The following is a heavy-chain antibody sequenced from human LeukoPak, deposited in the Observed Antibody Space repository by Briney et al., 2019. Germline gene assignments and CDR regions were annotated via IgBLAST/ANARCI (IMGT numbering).Heavy chain of an antibody. CDR1: GFTVSTYA. V-gene: IGHV3-23*01. Sequence: GGSLRLSCAASGFTVSTYAMSWVRQAPGKGLEWVSGITDSGGSTYYADSVKGRFTISRDNSKNTLYVQMNSLRAEDTAVYYCAKHIGSYGFDYWGLGTLVTVSS. CDR3: AKHIGSYGFDY. J-gene: IGHJ4*02. D-gene: IGHD1-26*01. CDR2: ITDSGGST.